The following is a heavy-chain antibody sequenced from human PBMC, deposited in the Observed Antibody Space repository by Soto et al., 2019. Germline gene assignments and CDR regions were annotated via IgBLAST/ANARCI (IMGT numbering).Heavy chain of an antibody. CDR1: GYSISSGYY. Sequence: SLTCAVSGYSISSGYYWGWIRQPPGKGLEWIGSIYHSGNTHYNPSLRSRVTISVYTSKNQFSLKLTSVTAADTAVYYCARHYSSSSTWFDPWGQGTLVTVSS. V-gene: IGHV4-38-2*01. D-gene: IGHD6-13*01. J-gene: IGHJ5*02. CDR3: ARHYSSSSTWFDP. CDR2: IYHSGNT.